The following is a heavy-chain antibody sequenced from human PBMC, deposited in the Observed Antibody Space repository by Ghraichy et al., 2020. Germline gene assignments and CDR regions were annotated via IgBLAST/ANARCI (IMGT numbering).Heavy chain of an antibody. V-gene: IGHV4-39*01. CDR3: ARRSDYHYDNSPDY. D-gene: IGHD3-22*01. Sequence: SETLSLTCNVSGGSINNSRYYWGWIRQPPGKGLEWIGIISYSGRTNYNPSLKSRVTISADMSKNQFSLRLSSVTAADTAMYYCARRSDYHYDNSPDYWGQGTLVTVSS. CDR1: GGSINNSRYY. J-gene: IGHJ4*02. CDR2: ISYSGRT.